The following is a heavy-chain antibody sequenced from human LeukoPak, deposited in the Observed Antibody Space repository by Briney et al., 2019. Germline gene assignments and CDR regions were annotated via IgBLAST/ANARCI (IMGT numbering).Heavy chain of an antibody. V-gene: IGHV3-23*01. CDR3: ARDPNWGSGY. CDR2: IGTSGGDI. J-gene: IGHJ4*02. CDR1: GFIFSSYV. Sequence: PGGSLRLSCAASGFIFSSYVMIWVRQAPGKGLKWVSIIGTSGGDIHYADSVKGRFSISRDNSKNTLSLQMNSLRVDDTAVYYCARDPNWGSGYWGQGTLVTVSS. D-gene: IGHD7-27*01.